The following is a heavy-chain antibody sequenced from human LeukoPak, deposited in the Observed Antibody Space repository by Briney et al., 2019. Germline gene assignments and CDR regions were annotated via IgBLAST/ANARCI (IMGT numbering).Heavy chain of an antibody. Sequence: VKFSCKASGGPFSSYAISWVRQAPGQGLEWMGRIIPIFGTANYAQKFQGRVTITTDESTSTAYMELSSLRSEDTAVYYCASSDYYGSGSYRKYYMDVWGKGTTVTVSS. D-gene: IGHD3-10*01. CDR1: GGPFSSYA. CDR2: IIPIFGTA. CDR3: ASSDYYGSGSYRKYYMDV. J-gene: IGHJ6*03. V-gene: IGHV1-69*05.